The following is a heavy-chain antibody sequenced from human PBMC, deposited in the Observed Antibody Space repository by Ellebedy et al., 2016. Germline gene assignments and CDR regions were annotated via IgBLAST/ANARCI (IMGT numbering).Heavy chain of an antibody. V-gene: IGHV3-74*01. CDR1: GFTFSTYW. D-gene: IGHD5-24*01. Sequence: GESLKISXAASGFTFSTYWMHWVRQAPGKRLVWVSRINTDGSSATYADSVKGRFTISRDNAKNTLYLQMNSLRAEDTAVYYCARGDGLNYRDTCDIWGQGTMVTVSS. CDR2: INTDGSSA. J-gene: IGHJ3*02. CDR3: ARGDGLNYRDTCDI.